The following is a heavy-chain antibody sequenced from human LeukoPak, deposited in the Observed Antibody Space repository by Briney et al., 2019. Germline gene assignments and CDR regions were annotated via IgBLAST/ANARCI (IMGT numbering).Heavy chain of an antibody. CDR3: ARAPDSDSGYDYFDY. CDR1: GYTFTNHW. D-gene: IGHD5-12*01. CDR2: IDPSVSYT. V-gene: IGHV5-10-1*01. Sequence: HGESLKISCKGSGYTFTNHWISWVRQMPGKGLEWMGKIDPSVSYTNYSPSFQGHVTISADKSISTAYLQWSSLKASDTAMYYCARAPDSDSGYDYFDYWGQGTLVTVSS. J-gene: IGHJ4*02.